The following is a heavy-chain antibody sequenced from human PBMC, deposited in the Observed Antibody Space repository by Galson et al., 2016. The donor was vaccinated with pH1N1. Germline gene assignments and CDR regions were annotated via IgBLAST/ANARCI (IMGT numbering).Heavy chain of an antibody. J-gene: IGHJ3*02. V-gene: IGHV6-1*01. CDR2: TYYRSKWYN. CDR1: GDSVSSNSAT. D-gene: IGHD3-3*01. CDR3: ARGVIDYDFWSGYQDHAAFDI. Sequence: CAISGDSVSSNSATWNWTRQSPSRGLEWLGRTYYRSKWYNDYAESVKGRIIISPDTSKNQLSLQLNSVTPADTAVYYCARGVIDYDFWSGYQDHAAFDIWGQGTMVIVSS.